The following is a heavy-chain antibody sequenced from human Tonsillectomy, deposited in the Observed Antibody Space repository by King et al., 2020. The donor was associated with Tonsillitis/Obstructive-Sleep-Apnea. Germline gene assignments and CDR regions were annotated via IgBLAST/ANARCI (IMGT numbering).Heavy chain of an antibody. J-gene: IGHJ4*02. Sequence: QVQLVESGAEVKKPGASVKVSCKASGYTFTSCYMHWVRQAPGQGLEWMGIINPSGGSTSYAQKFQGRVTMTRDTSTSTVYMELSSLRSEDTAVYYCARDGDYCGGDCYLPVFDYWGQGTLVTVSS. CDR1: GYTFTSCY. CDR3: ARDGDYCGGDCYLPVFDY. CDR2: INPSGGST. D-gene: IGHD2-21*01. V-gene: IGHV1-46*01.